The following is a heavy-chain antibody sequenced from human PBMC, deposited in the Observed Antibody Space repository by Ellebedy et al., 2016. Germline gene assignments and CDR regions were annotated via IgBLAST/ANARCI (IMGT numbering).Heavy chain of an antibody. CDR1: GYTFPSYA. J-gene: IGHJ4*02. V-gene: IGHV1-69*04. CDR3: ARVSEWYLDD. D-gene: IGHD3-3*01. Sequence: ASVKVSCKASGYTFPSYAISWLRHAPGQGLEFLGRIIPILGIANSAQPFQGRVTITADKSTSTAYMELSSLRSEDTAVYDGARVSEWYLDDWGQGTLVTVSS. CDR2: IIPILGIA.